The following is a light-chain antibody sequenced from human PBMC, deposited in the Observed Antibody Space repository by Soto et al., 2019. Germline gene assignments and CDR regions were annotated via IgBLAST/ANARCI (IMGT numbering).Light chain of an antibody. V-gene: IGLV2-14*01. CDR3: SSYTSSGALVV. J-gene: IGLJ2*01. CDR2: DVS. Sequence: QSALTQPASVSGSPGQSITISCTGTSSDIGGYKYVSWYQQHPGKAPKLMIYDVSNRPSGVSNRFSGSKSGNTASLTISGLQAEDEADYYCSSYTSSGALVVFGGGTNVTVL. CDR1: SSDIGGYKY.